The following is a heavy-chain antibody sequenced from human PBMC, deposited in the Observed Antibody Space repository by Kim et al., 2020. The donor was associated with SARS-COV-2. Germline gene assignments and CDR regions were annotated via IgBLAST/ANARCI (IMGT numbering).Heavy chain of an antibody. D-gene: IGHD2-21*01. V-gene: IGHV3-23*01. J-gene: IGHJ4*02. CDR3: HKGGWGWIWDY. Sequence: GGSLRLSCTTSGFTFFGHAMSWVRQAPGKGLEWVSSIDGSDGTTYYVDSVKGRFSISRDESRDTLYLQTSAVRADDTATYYCHKGGWGWIWDYWGQGALVTVSS. CDR2: IDGSDGTT. CDR1: GFTFFGHA.